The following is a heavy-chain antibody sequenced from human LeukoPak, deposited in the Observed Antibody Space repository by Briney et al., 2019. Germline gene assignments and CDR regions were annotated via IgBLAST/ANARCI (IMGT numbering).Heavy chain of an antibody. Sequence: SETLSLTCAVYGGSFSGYYWSWIRQPPGKGLGWIGEINHSGSTNYNPSLKSRVTISVDTSKDQFSLKLSSVTAADTAVYYCARGMSGSYGYYYYYMDVWGKGTTVTVSS. CDR1: GGSFSGYY. CDR2: INHSGST. J-gene: IGHJ6*03. CDR3: ARGMSGSYGYYYYYMDV. D-gene: IGHD1-26*01. V-gene: IGHV4-34*01.